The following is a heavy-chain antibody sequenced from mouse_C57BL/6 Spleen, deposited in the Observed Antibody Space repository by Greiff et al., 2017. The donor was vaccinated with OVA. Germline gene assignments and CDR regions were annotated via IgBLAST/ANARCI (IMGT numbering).Heavy chain of an antibody. CDR1: GFTFSSYA. D-gene: IGHD2-1*01. CDR2: ISDGGSYT. Sequence: EVQRVESGGGLVKPGGSLKLSCAASGFTFSSYAMSWVRQTPEKRLEWVATISDGGSYTYYPDNVKGRFTISRDNAKNNLYLQMSHLKSEDTAMYYCARDKVTGHFDYWGQGTTLTVSS. CDR3: ARDKVTGHFDY. V-gene: IGHV5-4*01. J-gene: IGHJ2*01.